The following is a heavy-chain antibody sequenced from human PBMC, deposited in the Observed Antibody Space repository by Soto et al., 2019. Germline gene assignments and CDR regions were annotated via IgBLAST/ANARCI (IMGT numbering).Heavy chain of an antibody. V-gene: IGHV1-2*02. CDR1: GYTFTGHY. CDR2: IGPESGAT. D-gene: IGHD1-26*01. J-gene: IGHJ4*02. Sequence: ASVKVSCKASGYTFTGHYIHWVRQAPEQGPEWMGEIGPESGATRYAQRFQGRVTMTRDMSITTVYMELNNLSPDDTAVYFCGRGRSGQIVVFYWGQGTPVTVSS. CDR3: GRGRSGQIVVFY.